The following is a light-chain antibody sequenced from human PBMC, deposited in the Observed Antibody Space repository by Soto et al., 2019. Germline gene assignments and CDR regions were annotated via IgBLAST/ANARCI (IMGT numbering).Light chain of an antibody. Sequence: DIQMTQSPATLSASVGDRVTITCRANQSISTWLAWYQQKPGKAPNLLIYKASRLETGVPSRFSGSGSGTEFTLTISSLQPEDFATYYCQQANSFPLTFGGGTKVDIK. V-gene: IGKV1-5*03. CDR2: KAS. CDR3: QQANSFPLT. J-gene: IGKJ4*01. CDR1: QSISTW.